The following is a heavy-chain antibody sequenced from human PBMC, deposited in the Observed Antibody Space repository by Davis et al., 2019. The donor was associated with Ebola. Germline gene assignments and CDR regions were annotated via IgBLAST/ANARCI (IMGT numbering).Heavy chain of an antibody. CDR3: ARRSPGMDAVVTLDFDY. V-gene: IGHV4-59*01. CDR1: GGSISSYY. Sequence: PSETLSLTCTVSGGSISSYYWSWIRQPPGKGLEWIGYMYHSGGTNYNPSLKSRVTISVDTSKNQFSLKLSSVTAADTAVYYCARRSPGMDAVVTLDFDYWGQGTLVTVSS. J-gene: IGHJ4*02. CDR2: MYHSGGT. D-gene: IGHD4-23*01.